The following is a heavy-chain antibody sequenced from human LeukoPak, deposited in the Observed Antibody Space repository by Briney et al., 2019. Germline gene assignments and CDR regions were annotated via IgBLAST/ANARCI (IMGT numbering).Heavy chain of an antibody. CDR1: GFAFSSYA. CDR2: ISGSGGST. D-gene: IGHD6-13*01. Sequence: GGSLRLSCAASGFAFSSYAMSWVRQAPGKGLEWVSAISGSGGSTYYADSVKGRFTISRDNSKSTLYLQMNSLRAEDTAVYYCARGIYWGAAGPYFDYGGQGTLVTVSS. J-gene: IGHJ4*02. V-gene: IGHV3-23*01. CDR3: ARGIYWGAAGPYFDY.